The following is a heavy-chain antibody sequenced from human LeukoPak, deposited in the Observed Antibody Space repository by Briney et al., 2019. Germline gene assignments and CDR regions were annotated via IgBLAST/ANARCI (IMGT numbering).Heavy chain of an antibody. Sequence: PGGSLRLSCAASGFTFSSYSMNWVRQAPGKGLEWVSSISSSSSYIYYADSVKGRFTISRDNAKNSLYLQMNSLRAEDTAVYYCAAKIAVAGASDYWGQGTLVTVSS. J-gene: IGHJ4*02. CDR3: AAKIAVAGASDY. CDR2: ISSSSSYI. V-gene: IGHV3-21*01. CDR1: GFTFSSYS. D-gene: IGHD6-19*01.